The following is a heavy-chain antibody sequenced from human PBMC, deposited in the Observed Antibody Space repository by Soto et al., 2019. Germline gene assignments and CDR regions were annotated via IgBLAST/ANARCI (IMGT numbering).Heavy chain of an antibody. V-gene: IGHV1-18*01. CDR2: ISAYNGNT. J-gene: IGHJ4*02. D-gene: IGHD6-19*01. CDR1: GYTFTSYG. CDR3: AREVGSSGWYFYFDY. Sequence: ASVKVSCKASGYTFTSYGISWVRQAPGQGLEWMGWISAYNGNTNYAQKLQGRVTMTTDTSTSTAYMELRSLRSDDTAVYYCAREVGSSGWYFYFDYWGQGTLVTVSS.